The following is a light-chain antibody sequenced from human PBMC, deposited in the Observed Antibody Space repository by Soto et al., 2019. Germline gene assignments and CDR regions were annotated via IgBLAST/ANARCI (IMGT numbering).Light chain of an antibody. V-gene: IGKV1-5*01. CDR1: QTINGW. CDR2: DAS. Sequence: GDRVTITCRASQTINGWLAWYQQKPGKAPKLLIYDASSLQSGVPSRFSGSGSGTELTLTISSLQPDDFATYYCQQYNTYPWTFGQGTKVEIK. CDR3: QQYNTYPWT. J-gene: IGKJ1*01.